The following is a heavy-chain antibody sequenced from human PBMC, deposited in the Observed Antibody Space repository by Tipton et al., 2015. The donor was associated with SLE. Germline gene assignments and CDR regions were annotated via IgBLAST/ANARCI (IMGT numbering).Heavy chain of an antibody. CDR1: GYTFTSYG. CDR2: ISPYNGNR. V-gene: IGHV1-18*04. Sequence: QVQLVQSGAEVKKPGASVKVSCKASGYTFTSYGISWVRQAPGQGLEGMGWISPYNGNRNYTQKVQGRVTMTTDTSTSTAYMELRSLRSDDTAAYYCARDRLQWEPRDYWCQGTLVTVSS. CDR3: ARDRLQWEPRDY. J-gene: IGHJ4*02. D-gene: IGHD1-26*01.